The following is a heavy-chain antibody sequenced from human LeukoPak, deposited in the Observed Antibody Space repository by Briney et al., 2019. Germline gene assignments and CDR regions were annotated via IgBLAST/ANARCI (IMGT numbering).Heavy chain of an antibody. CDR2: TSGGGGST. J-gene: IGHJ4*02. D-gene: IGHD2-21*02. CDR1: GFTFSSYA. Sequence: GGSLRLSCAASGFTFSSYAVNWVRQAPGKGLEWVSVTSGGGGSTFYADSVRGRFTVSRDNSKNTLHLQMNSLRGEDMGVYYCAKVRLGGDCYSPWGQGTLVTVSS. CDR3: AKVRLGGDCYSP. V-gene: IGHV3-23*01.